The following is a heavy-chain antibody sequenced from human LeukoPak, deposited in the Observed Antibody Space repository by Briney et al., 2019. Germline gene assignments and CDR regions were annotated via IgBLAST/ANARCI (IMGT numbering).Heavy chain of an antibody. CDR2: ISRVGSTK. CDR3: ARVLRYCSGGNCYSGGLGYMDV. V-gene: IGHV3-11*01. J-gene: IGHJ6*03. Sequence: GGSLRLSCAASGFTFSDCYMSWVRQAPGKGLEWVSSISRVGSTKYYADSGKGRFTISTGQAKTSLSLQMNSLRAEDTAVYYCARVLRYCSGGNCYSGGLGYMDVWGKGTTVTISS. D-gene: IGHD2-15*01. CDR1: GFTFSDCY.